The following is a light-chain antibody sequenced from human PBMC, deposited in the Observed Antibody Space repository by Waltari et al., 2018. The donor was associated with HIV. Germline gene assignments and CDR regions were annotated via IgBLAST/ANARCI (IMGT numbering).Light chain of an antibody. CDR3: LLSYSGARGV. CDR2: GTS. CDR1: TGAVTSGHL. J-gene: IGLJ2*01. V-gene: IGLV7-46*01. Sequence: QAVVTQEPSLPVSPGGTVTLTCGSRTGAVTSGHLPCWFQNKPVPAPRTLIWGTSNKHSGTPARFSGSLRGGKAALTLSGAQPEDEAEYYCLLSYSGARGVVGGGTKLTVL.